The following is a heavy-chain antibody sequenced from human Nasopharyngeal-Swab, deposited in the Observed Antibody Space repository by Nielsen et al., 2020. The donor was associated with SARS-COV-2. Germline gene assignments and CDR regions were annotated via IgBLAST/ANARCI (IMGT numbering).Heavy chain of an antibody. CDR3: ARVKAARMDV. Sequence: SETLSLTCAVSGGSISSGGYSWSWIRQPPGKGLEWIGYIYHSGSTYYNPSLKSRVTISVDRSKNQFSLKLSSVTAADTAVYYCARVKAARMDVWGKGTTVTVSS. CDR1: GGSISSGGYS. CDR2: IYHSGST. D-gene: IGHD2-15*01. J-gene: IGHJ6*04. V-gene: IGHV4-30-2*01.